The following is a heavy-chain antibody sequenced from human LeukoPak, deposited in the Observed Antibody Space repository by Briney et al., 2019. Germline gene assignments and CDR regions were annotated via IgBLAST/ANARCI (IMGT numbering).Heavy chain of an antibody. V-gene: IGHV4-34*01. D-gene: IGHD2-15*01. J-gene: IGHJ4*02. CDR2: INHSGST. CDR1: GGSFSGYY. Sequence: SETLSLTCAVYGGSFSGYYWSWIRQPPGKGLEWIGEINHSGSTNYNPSLKSRVTISVDTSKNQFSLKLSSVTAADTAVYYCARMDCSGGSCHFDYWGQGTLVTVSS. CDR3: ARMDCSGGSCHFDY.